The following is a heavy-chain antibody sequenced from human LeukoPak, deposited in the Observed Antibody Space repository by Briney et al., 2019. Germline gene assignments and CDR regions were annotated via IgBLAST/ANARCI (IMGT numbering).Heavy chain of an antibody. CDR2: ISSSSSYI. CDR1: GFTFSSYS. CDR3: AREIAVADDDAFDI. Sequence: GGYLRLSCAASGFTFSSYSMNWVRQAPGKGLEWVSSISSSSSYIYYADSVKGRFTISRDNAKNSLYLQMNSLRAEDTAVYYCAREIAVADDDAFDIWGPGTMVTVSS. D-gene: IGHD6-19*01. V-gene: IGHV3-21*01. J-gene: IGHJ3*02.